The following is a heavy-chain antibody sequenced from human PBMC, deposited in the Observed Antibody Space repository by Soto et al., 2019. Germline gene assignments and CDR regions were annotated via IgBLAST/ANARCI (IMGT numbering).Heavy chain of an antibody. D-gene: IGHD2-2*01. Sequence: SETLSLTCTVSGGSISSYYWSWIRQPAGKGLEWIGRIYTSGSTNYNPSLKSRVTMSVDTSKNQFSLKLSSVTAADTAVHYCARVSSSRGPFDYWGQGTLVTVSS. CDR1: GGSISSYY. V-gene: IGHV4-4*07. J-gene: IGHJ4*02. CDR3: ARVSSSRGPFDY. CDR2: IYTSGST.